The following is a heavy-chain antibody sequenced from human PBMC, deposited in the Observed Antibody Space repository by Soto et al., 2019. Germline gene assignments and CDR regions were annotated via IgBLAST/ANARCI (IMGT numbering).Heavy chain of an antibody. CDR3: ARDVLYSSSIASDY. Sequence: EVQLVESGGGLVQPGGSLRLSCAASGFTFSSYSMNWVRQAPGKGLEWVSYISSSSSTIYYADSVKGRFTISRDNAKNSLYLQMNSLRDEDTAVYYCARDVLYSSSIASDYWGQGTLVTVSS. V-gene: IGHV3-48*02. J-gene: IGHJ4*02. CDR2: ISSSSSTI. D-gene: IGHD6-6*01. CDR1: GFTFSSYS.